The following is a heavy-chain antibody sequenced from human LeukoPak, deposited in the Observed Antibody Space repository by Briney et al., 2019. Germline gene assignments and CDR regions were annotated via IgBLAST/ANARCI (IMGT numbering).Heavy chain of an antibody. J-gene: IGHJ4*02. CDR2: ISGSGGST. D-gene: IGHD3-10*01. V-gene: IGHV3-23*01. CDR1: GFTFSSYG. Sequence: GGSLRLSCAASGFTFSSYGMSWVRQAPGKGLEWVSAISGSGGSTYYADSVKGRFTISRDNSKNTLYLQMNSLRAEDTAVHYCAKGRHYGSGSPRLDYWGQGTLVTVSS. CDR3: AKGRHYGSGSPRLDY.